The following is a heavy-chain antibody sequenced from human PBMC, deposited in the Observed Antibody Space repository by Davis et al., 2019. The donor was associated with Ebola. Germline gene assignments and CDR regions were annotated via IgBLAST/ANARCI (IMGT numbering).Heavy chain of an antibody. CDR2: IQNSGSP. J-gene: IGHJ4*02. D-gene: IGHD3-16*02. V-gene: IGHV4-59*04. CDR1: GGSISTYY. Sequence: SETLSLTCSVSGGSISTYYWNWIRQPPGKGLEWVGCIQNSGSPYYNPSLKSRVTISGDTSKNQFSLNLSSVTAADTAVYYCARHRLVTFRGVIAQVDHWGQGTLVTVSS. CDR3: ARHRLVTFRGVIAQVDH.